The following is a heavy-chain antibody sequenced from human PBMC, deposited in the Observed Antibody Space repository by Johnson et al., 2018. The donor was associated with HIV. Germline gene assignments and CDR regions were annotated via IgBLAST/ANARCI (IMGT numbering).Heavy chain of an antibody. Sequence: VQLVESGGGVVRPGGSLRLSCAASGFTFNDYGMTWVRQAPGKGLEWVSGINWNGGSTGYADSVKGRFTISRVNAKNSLYLQMNSLKAEDTAVYYCAKDQWSSSWTNDAFDIWGQGTMVTVSS. V-gene: IGHV3-20*04. D-gene: IGHD6-13*01. J-gene: IGHJ3*02. CDR3: AKDQWSSSWTNDAFDI. CDR1: GFTFNDYG. CDR2: INWNGGST.